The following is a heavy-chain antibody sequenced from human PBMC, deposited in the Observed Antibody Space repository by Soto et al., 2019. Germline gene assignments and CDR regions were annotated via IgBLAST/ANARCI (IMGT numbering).Heavy chain of an antibody. CDR3: ARQGYYDSSTFPY. CDR2: MYYSGRT. D-gene: IGHD3-22*01. CDR1: GDSISSTTYY. J-gene: IGHJ4*02. V-gene: IGHV4-39*01. Sequence: PSETLSLTCTVSGDSISSTTYYWGWIRQPPGKGLEWIASMYYSGRTYSNPSLTSRVAISVDTSKNQFSLKLSSVTAADTAVYYCARQGYYDSSTFPYWGQGTLVTAPQ.